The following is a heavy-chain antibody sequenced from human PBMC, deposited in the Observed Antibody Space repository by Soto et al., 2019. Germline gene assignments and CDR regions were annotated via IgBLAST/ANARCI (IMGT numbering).Heavy chain of an antibody. Sequence: ASVKVSCKASGFSFTGDYIHWLRQAPGQGLEWMGWINAHSGGTEYAQKFQGRVTLTSDTSIATAYLTLTSLTSDDTALYYCAKDLTRQLAYWLDPWGQGTQVTVSS. CDR3: AKDLTRQLAYWLDP. J-gene: IGHJ5*02. V-gene: IGHV1-2*02. CDR2: INAHSGGT. D-gene: IGHD6-6*01. CDR1: GFSFTGDY.